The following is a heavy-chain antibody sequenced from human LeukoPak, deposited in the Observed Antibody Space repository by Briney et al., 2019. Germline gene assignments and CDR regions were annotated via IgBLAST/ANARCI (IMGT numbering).Heavy chain of an antibody. CDR1: GFTFDDYA. V-gene: IGHV3-9*01. CDR3: AKERRITMVRGPYYYYGMDV. CDR2: ISWNSGSI. J-gene: IGHJ6*02. Sequence: GGSLRLSCAASGFTFDDYAMHWVRQAPGKGLEWVSGISWNSGSIGYADSVKGRFTISRDNAKNSLYLQMNSLRAEDTALYYCAKERRITMVRGPYYYYGMDVWGQGTTVTVSS. D-gene: IGHD3-10*01.